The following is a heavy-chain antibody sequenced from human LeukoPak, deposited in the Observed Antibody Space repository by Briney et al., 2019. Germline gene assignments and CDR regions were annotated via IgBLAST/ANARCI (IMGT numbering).Heavy chain of an antibody. CDR1: GFTFSSYSM. CDR3: ARLSLDTAMAKGLDY. D-gene: IGHD5-18*01. V-gene: IGHV4-30-2*01. CDR2: IYHSGST. Sequence: LRLSCAASGFTFSSYSMNWVRQPPGKGLEWIVYIYHSGSTYYNPSLKSRVTVSVDRSKNQFSLKLSSVTDADTAVYYCARLSLDTAMAKGLDYWGQGTLVTVSS. J-gene: IGHJ4*02.